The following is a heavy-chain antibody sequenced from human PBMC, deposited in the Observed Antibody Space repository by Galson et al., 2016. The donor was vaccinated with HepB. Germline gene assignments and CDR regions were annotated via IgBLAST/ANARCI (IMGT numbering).Heavy chain of an antibody. CDR1: GFTFVDYA. V-gene: IGHV3-23*01. CDR3: AKDALSGCYRVPCYWHFNL. Sequence: SLRLSCAASGFTFVDYAMNWVRQAPGKGLEWVAGISESGDATHYADSVKGRFSISRDNSKNTLHLHMNSLGVDDTAVYHCAKDALSGCYRVPCYWHFNLWGRGTLVAVSS. J-gene: IGHJ2*01. D-gene: IGHD6-19*01. CDR2: ISESGDAT.